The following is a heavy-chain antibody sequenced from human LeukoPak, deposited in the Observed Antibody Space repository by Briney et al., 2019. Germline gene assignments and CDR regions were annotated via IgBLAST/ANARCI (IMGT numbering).Heavy chain of an antibody. D-gene: IGHD2-2*01. Sequence: GGSLRLSCTASGFTFSDYGMHWVRQPPGKGLEWVAVIWYDGSNKYYADSVKGRFTISRDNSKNTLYLQMNSLRAEDTAVYYCARGYCSSTSCYAFDYWGQGTLVTVSS. CDR1: GFTFSDYG. CDR3: ARGYCSSTSCYAFDY. V-gene: IGHV3-33*01. J-gene: IGHJ4*02. CDR2: IWYDGSNK.